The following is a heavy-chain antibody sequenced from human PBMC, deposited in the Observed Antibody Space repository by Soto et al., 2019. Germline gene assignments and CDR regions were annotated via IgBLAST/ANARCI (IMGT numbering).Heavy chain of an antibody. V-gene: IGHV3-74*01. CDR3: ARGLARVAVAATLWFDP. CDR1: GFTFSSYW. Sequence: GGSRRLSCAASGFTFSSYWMHWVRQAPGKGLVWVSRINSDGSSTSYADSVKGRFTISRDNAKNTLYLQMNSLRAEDTAVYYCARGLARVAVAATLWFDPWGQGTLVTVSS. D-gene: IGHD6-19*01. CDR2: INSDGSST. J-gene: IGHJ5*02.